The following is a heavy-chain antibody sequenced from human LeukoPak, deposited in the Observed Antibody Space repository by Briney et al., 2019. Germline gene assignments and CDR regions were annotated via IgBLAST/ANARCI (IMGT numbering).Heavy chain of an antibody. D-gene: IGHD6-25*01. J-gene: IGHJ6*02. CDR1: GYTFTGNY. Sequence: GASVKVSCKASGYTFTGNYMHWVRQAPGQGLEWMGRINPNSGGTNYAQKFQGRVTMTRDTSISTAYMELSRLRSDDTAVYYCARDFSSSAYYYYYGMDAWGQGTTVTVSS. CDR3: ARDFSSSAYYYYYGMDA. V-gene: IGHV1-2*06. CDR2: INPNSGGT.